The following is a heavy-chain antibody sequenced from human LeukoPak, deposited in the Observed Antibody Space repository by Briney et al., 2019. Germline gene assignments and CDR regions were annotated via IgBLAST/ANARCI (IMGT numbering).Heavy chain of an antibody. V-gene: IGHV4-39*07. CDR2: IYYSGST. Sequence: SETLSLTCTVSGGSISSSSYYWGWIRQPPGKGLEWIGSIYYSGSTYYNPSLKSRVTISVDTSKNQFSLKLSSVTPADTAVYYCARIRITMIAGFDPWGQGTLVTVSS. CDR1: GGSISSSSYY. CDR3: ARIRITMIAGFDP. J-gene: IGHJ5*02. D-gene: IGHD3-22*01.